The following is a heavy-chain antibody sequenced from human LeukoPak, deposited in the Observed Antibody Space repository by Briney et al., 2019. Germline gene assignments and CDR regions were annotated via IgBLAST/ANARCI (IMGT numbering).Heavy chain of an antibody. V-gene: IGHV3-7*01. D-gene: IGHD6-13*01. CDR3: ARIWHRSSSAPAGY. J-gene: IGHJ4*02. CDR1: GFTFSRYW. CDR2: IKQDGSED. Sequence: GGSLRLSCAASGFTFSRYWMSWVRQAPGKGLEWVANIKQDGSEDNHVGSVKGRFTVSRDNAKNSLFLQMSSLRAEDTAVYYCARIWHRSSSAPAGYWGQGTLVTVSS.